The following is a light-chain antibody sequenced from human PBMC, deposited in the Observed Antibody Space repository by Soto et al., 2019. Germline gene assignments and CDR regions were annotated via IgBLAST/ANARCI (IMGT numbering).Light chain of an antibody. V-gene: IGKV1-6*01. CDR1: QGIRND. J-gene: IGKJ1*01. CDR2: AAS. Sequence: AIQMTQSPSSLSASVGDRVTITCRASQGIRNDLGWYQQKPGKAPKLLIYAASSLQSGVPSRFSGSGSGTDFTLTISSLQPDDFATFYCQQYNSHSKTFGQGTKVDIK. CDR3: QQYNSHSKT.